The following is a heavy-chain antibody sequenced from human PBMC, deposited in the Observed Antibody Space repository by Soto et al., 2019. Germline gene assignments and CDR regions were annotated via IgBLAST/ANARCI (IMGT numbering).Heavy chain of an antibody. Sequence: QVQLVESGGGVVQPGRSLRLSCAASGFIFSGYAMHWVRQAPGKGLEWVAVISYDGNTKYYADSVKGRFTVSRDNSKNTLYVQMNNLSAEDTAMYYRAKETSAYEIDYWGQGTLVNVSS. CDR2: ISYDGNTK. J-gene: IGHJ4*02. V-gene: IGHV3-30-3*01. CDR1: GFIFSGYA. CDR3: AKETSAYEIDY. D-gene: IGHD5-12*01.